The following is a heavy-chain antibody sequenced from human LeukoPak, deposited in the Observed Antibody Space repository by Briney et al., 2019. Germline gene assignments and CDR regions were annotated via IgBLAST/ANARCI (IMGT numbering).Heavy chain of an antibody. CDR2: INQFGSEK. CDR3: VRRNAFDI. J-gene: IGHJ3*02. V-gene: IGHV3-7*01. CDR1: GFTFSSYA. Sequence: GGSLRLSCAASGFTFSSYAMSWVRQAPGKGLEWVANINQFGSEKYYVDSVKGRFTLSRDNVKNSLYLQMSSLRAEDTAVYYCVRRNAFDIWGQGTMVTVSS.